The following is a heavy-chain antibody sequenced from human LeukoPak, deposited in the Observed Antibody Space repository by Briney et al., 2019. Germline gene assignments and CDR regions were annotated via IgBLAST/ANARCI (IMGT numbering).Heavy chain of an antibody. CDR1: GYTFTSYY. D-gene: IGHD2-2*01. CDR3: ASTNPSEYCSSTSCYYYYYMDV. CDR2: INPGGGST. Sequence: ASVKVSCKASGYTFTSYYMHWVRQAPGQGLEWMGIINPGGGSTSYAQKFQGRVTMTRDTSTSTVYMELSSLRSEDTAVYYCASTNPSEYCSSTSCYYYYYMDVWGKGTTVTVSS. J-gene: IGHJ6*03. V-gene: IGHV1-46*03.